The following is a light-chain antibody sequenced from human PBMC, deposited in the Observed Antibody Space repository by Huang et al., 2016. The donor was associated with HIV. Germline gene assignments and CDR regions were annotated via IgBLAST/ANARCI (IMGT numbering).Light chain of an antibody. CDR3: QQYNSYST. Sequence: DIQMTQSPSTLSASVGDRVTITCRASQSISSGLAWYQQKPGKAPKLLIYKASSLESGVPSRVSGSGSGTEFTLTISSLQPDDFATYYCQQYNSYSTFGLGTKVEIK. V-gene: IGKV1-5*03. J-gene: IGKJ1*01. CDR2: KAS. CDR1: QSISSG.